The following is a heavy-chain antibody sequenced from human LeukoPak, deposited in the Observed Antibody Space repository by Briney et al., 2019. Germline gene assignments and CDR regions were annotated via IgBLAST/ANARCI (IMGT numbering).Heavy chain of an antibody. CDR2: ISAYNGNT. Sequence: AASVKVSCKASGYTFTSYGISWVRQAPGQGLEWMGWISAYNGNTNYAQKFQGRVTMTRNTSISSAYMELSSLRSEDTAVYYCARGPGSPDRYMDVWGKGTTVTVSS. CDR3: ARGPGSPDRYMDV. D-gene: IGHD1-14*01. CDR1: GYTFTSYG. V-gene: IGHV1-18*01. J-gene: IGHJ6*03.